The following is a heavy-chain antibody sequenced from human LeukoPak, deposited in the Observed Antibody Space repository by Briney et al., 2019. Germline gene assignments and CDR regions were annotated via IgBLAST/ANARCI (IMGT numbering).Heavy chain of an antibody. CDR3: ARGQVNDYAFNY. CDR1: GYTFTSSD. CDR2: MNPNSGNT. J-gene: IGHJ4*02. Sequence: ASVKVSCKASGYTFTSSDINWVRQATGRGLEWMGWMNPNSGNTGYAQKFQGRVTMTRNTSISTAYMELSSLRSEDTAVYYCARGQVNDYAFNYWGQGTLVTVSS. D-gene: IGHD4-17*01. V-gene: IGHV1-8*01.